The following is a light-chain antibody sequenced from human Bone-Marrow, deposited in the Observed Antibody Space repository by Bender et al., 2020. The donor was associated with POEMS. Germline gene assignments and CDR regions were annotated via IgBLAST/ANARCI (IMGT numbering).Light chain of an antibody. CDR3: SAWDGVLNGWV. CDR1: SSNIGGNA. CDR2: GND. J-gene: IGLJ3*02. Sequence: QSVLTQPPSASGTPVQRVTISCSGSSSNIGGNAVNWWQQLPGTAPKLLIYGNDQRPSGVPDEVSGSKSGTSASLAISGLQSEDEADYFCSAWDGVLNGWVFGGGTELTVL. V-gene: IGLV1-44*01.